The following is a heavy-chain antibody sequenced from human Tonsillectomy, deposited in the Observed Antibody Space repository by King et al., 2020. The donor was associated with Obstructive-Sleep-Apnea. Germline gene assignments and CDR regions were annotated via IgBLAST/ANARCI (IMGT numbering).Heavy chain of an antibody. CDR1: GYSFTSYW. CDR3: ARQGEVDTAMVSPIDY. V-gene: IGHV5-51*01. CDR2: IYPVDSDT. Sequence: QLVQSGAEVKKPGESLKISCKGSGYSFTSYWIGWVRQMPGKGLEWMGIIYPVDSDTRYSPSFQGQVTISADKSISTAYLQWSSLKASATAMYYCARQGEVDTAMVSPIDYWGQGTLVTVSS. D-gene: IGHD5-18*01. J-gene: IGHJ4*02.